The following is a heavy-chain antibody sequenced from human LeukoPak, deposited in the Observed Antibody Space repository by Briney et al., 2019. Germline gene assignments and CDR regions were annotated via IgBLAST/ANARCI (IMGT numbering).Heavy chain of an antibody. Sequence: PSETLSLTCTVSGASISGYYWSWIRQPPGKGLEWIGSGHFSESSRYQPSLKSRVTISVDTSKNQISLRLGSLTPADTAVYFCARARFYENWFDVWGQGLLVTVSS. D-gene: IGHD2/OR15-2a*01. J-gene: IGHJ5*02. V-gene: IGHV4-59*01. CDR1: GASISGYY. CDR3: ARARFYENWFDV. CDR2: GHFSESS.